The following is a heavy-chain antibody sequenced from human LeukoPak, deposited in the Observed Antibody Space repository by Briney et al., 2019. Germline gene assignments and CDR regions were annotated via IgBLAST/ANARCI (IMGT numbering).Heavy chain of an antibody. V-gene: IGHV6-1*01. Sequence: KPSQTLSLTCAISGDSVSSNSAAWNWIRQSPSRGLEWLGRTYYRSKWYNDYAVSVKSRITINPDTSENQFSLHLTSVTPEDTAVYYCARTDHWNDVFDFWGQGTLVTVSS. CDR1: GDSVSSNSAA. J-gene: IGHJ4*02. D-gene: IGHD1-1*01. CDR2: TYYRSKWYN. CDR3: ARTDHWNDVFDF.